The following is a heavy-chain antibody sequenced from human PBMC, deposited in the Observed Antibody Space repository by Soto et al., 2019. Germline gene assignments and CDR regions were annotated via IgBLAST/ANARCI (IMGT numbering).Heavy chain of an antibody. V-gene: IGHV1-2*02. D-gene: IGHD4-17*01. CDR3: AREDTTTGTAFDI. Sequence: ASVKVSCKASGYTFTGYYMHWVRQAPGQGLEWMGWINPNSGGTNYAQKFQGRVTMTRDTSISTAYMELSRLRSDDKAVYYCAREDTTTGTAFDIWGQGTMVTVSS. CDR1: GYTFTGYY. CDR2: INPNSGGT. J-gene: IGHJ3*02.